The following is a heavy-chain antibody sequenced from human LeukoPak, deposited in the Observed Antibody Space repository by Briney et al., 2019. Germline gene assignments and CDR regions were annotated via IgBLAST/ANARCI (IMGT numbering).Heavy chain of an antibody. D-gene: IGHD2-2*01. Sequence: SETLSLTCTVSGGSISSSSYDWGWIRQPPGKGLEWIGSICYSGSTYYNPSLKSRVTISVDTSKNQFSLKLSSVTAADTAVYYCASVRSSTSCFDYWGQGTLVTVSS. CDR1: GGSISSSSYD. J-gene: IGHJ4*02. CDR2: ICYSGST. CDR3: ASVRSSTSCFDY. V-gene: IGHV4-39*07.